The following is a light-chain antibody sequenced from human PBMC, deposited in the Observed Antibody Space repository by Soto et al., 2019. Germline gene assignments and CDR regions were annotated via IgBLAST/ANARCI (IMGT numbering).Light chain of an antibody. V-gene: IGKV3-20*01. J-gene: IGKJ1*01. CDR1: QSISNSY. CDR2: GAS. Sequence: ERATLSCRASQSISNSYLAWYQQKPGQAPSLLISGASIRATGIPDRFSGSGAETDFTLTISRLEPEDFAMYYCQQYGESPWTFGQGTKVDIK. CDR3: QQYGESPWT.